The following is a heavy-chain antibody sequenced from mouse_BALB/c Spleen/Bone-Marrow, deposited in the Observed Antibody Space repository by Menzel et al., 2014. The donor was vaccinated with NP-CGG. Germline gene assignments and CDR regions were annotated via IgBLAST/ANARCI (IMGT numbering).Heavy chain of an antibody. Sequence: EVKLVESGGGLVQPGGSLRLSCTTSGFTFTDYYMSWVRQPPGKALEWLAFIRNKAYGYTTEYSASVRGRFTISRDNSQSILYLQMNARRAEDSATYYCARFPMDYWGQGTSVTVSS. CDR3: ARFPMDY. V-gene: IGHV7-3*02. CDR2: IRNKAYGYTT. J-gene: IGHJ4*01. CDR1: GFTFTDYY.